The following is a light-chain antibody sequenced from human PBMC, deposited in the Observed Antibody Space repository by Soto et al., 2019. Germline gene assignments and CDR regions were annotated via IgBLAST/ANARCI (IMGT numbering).Light chain of an antibody. Sequence: DIQMTQSPSSLSASVGDRVTITCRPSQGKRNDLALYQQRPGKAPKRLIYAAPSMESGVPSRLSGSGSGTHHTLTIISLQPEDFATYCCLHHNTYPWTPGQATKVEIK. CDR2: AAP. CDR3: LHHNTYPWT. V-gene: IGKV1-17*01. CDR1: QGKRND. J-gene: IGKJ1*01.